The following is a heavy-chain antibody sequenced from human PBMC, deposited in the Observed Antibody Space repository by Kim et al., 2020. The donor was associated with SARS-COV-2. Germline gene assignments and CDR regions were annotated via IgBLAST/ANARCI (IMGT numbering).Heavy chain of an antibody. J-gene: IGHJ5*02. V-gene: IGHV4-31*02. CDR3: ARVVSDYYDSSGYFFFDP. Sequence: KSRVTISGDTSKNQFSLKLSSVTAADTAVYYCARVVSDYYDSSGYFFFDPWGQGTLVTVSS. D-gene: IGHD3-22*01.